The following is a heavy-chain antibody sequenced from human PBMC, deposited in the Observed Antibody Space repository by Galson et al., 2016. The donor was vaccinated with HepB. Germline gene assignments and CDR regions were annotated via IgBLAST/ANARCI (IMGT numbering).Heavy chain of an antibody. V-gene: IGHV1-3*01. D-gene: IGHD3/OR15-3a*01. CDR3: ATVIIDFSTGSSSKSAFET. Sequence: VKVSCKASGYSFSSYAFHWVRQAPGQRLEWLGWINAGEGNTEYSQKFQGRVSFTSDTSATTVYMELSRLRKEDTAVYFWATVIIDFSTGSSSKSAFETWGQGTRLTVSS. J-gene: IGHJ3*02. CDR2: INAGEGNT. CDR1: GYSFSSYA.